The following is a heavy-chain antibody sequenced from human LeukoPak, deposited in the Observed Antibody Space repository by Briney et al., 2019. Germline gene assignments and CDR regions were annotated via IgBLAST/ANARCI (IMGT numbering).Heavy chain of an antibody. CDR2: IKQDETEK. D-gene: IGHD2/OR15-2a*01. J-gene: IGHJ2*01. CDR3: AKAKNNCYFDL. V-gene: IGHV3-7*03. Sequence: GGSLRLSCTASGFTFSNFWMGWVRQAPGKGLEWVANIKQDETEKFYLGSVKGRFTISRDNAKNSLYLQMNSLRAEDTALYFCAKAKNNCYFDLWGRGTLVTVSS. CDR1: GFTFSNFW.